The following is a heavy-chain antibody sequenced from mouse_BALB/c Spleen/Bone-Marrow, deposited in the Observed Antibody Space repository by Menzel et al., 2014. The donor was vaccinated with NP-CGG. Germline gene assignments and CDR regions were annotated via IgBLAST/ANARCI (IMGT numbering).Heavy chain of an antibody. CDR1: GFTFSNYW. CDR2: IRLKSNNYAT. V-gene: IGHV6-6*02. J-gene: IGHJ3*01. Sequence: EVQVVESGGGSVQPGGSMKLSCAASGFTFSNYWMNWVRQSPEKGLEWVAEIRLKSNNYATHYAESARGRFTISRDESKSSVCLQMNNLRAEYSGIYYCTTGFAYWGQGTLVTVSA. CDR3: TTGFAY.